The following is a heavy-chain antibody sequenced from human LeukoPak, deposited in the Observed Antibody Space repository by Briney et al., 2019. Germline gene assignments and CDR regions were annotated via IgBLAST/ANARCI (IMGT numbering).Heavy chain of an antibody. J-gene: IGHJ4*02. CDR1: GGSISSYY. CDR3: ARDPIHYFGSSAYSSDDF. Sequence: SETPSLTCTVSGGSISSYYWSWIRQPAGKGLEWIGRIYTTGSTDYNPSLKSRVTLSVDTSKNQFSLTLRSVTAADTAVYYCARDPIHYFGSSAYSSDDFWGQGTLVTISS. CDR2: IYTTGST. D-gene: IGHD3-22*01. V-gene: IGHV4-4*07.